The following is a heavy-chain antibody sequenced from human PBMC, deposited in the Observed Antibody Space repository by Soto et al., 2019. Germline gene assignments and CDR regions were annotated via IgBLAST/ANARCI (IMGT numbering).Heavy chain of an antibody. CDR2: IIPMLGMS. Sequence: HVHLVQFGAEVRKPGSSVKVSCTASGGTFNTHTISWVRQAPGLGLEWMGRIIPMLGMSNSPHKFQGRVSITADKYTSTVYMALSRLTSDDTDVYYCATSYGAGSSHFDSWGQGTLVTVSS. V-gene: IGHV1-69*02. D-gene: IGHD3-10*01. CDR3: ATSYGAGSSHFDS. CDR1: GGTFNTHT. J-gene: IGHJ4*02.